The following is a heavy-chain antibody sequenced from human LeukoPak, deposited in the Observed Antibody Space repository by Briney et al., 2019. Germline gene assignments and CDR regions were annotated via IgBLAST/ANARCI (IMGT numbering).Heavy chain of an antibody. CDR3: AREFSGQDCSGGSCQDY. D-gene: IGHD2-15*01. CDR1: GGSIRSYY. Sequence: SETLSLTCTVSGGSIRSYYWSWLRQPAGKGLEWIGRIHSSGSTNYNPSLKTRVTMAGDTTKNQFSLKLSSVTAADTAVYYCAREFSGQDCSGGSCQDYWGQGTLVTVSS. CDR2: IHSSGST. V-gene: IGHV4-4*07. J-gene: IGHJ4*02.